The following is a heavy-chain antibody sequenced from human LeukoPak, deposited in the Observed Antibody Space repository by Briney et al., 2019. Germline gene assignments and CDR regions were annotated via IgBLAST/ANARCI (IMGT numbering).Heavy chain of an antibody. CDR3: AREGMGGYSQAFDY. D-gene: IGHD5-18*01. CDR2: IDSSSRNI. CDR1: GFTFNYYA. V-gene: IGHV3-21*06. Sequence: GGSLRLSCAASGFTFNYYAMNWVRQAPGKGLEWVSSIDSSSRNIYYADSVKGRFTISRDNAKNSLYLQMNSLRAEDSALYYCAREGMGGYSQAFDYWGQGTLVTVSS. J-gene: IGHJ4*02.